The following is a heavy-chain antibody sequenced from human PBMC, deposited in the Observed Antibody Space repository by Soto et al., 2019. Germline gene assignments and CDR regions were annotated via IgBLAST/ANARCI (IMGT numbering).Heavy chain of an antibody. V-gene: IGHV3-23*01. J-gene: IGHJ4*02. D-gene: IGHD3-10*01. CDR3: AKKVNSGSGSQYFDY. Sequence: GVSLRLSCVASGFTFSSYSMSWVRQAPGKGLEWVSGFRAGGDDGTTYYADSVKGRFTISRDNSKNTLFLQMNSLRAEDTAIYYCAKKVNSGSGSQYFDYFGQGTLVTVSS. CDR2: FRAGGDDGTT. CDR1: GFTFSSYS.